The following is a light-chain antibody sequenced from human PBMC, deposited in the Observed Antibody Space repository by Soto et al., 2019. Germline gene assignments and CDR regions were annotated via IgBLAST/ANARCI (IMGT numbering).Light chain of an antibody. V-gene: IGKV4-1*01. CDR3: HQYASSPWT. CDR1: QSVLYNPNNKTY. Sequence: DIVMTQSPDSLTVSLGERATINGKSSQSVLYNPNNKTYLAWFQQKPGQPPKLLIYWASNRESGVPDRFSGSGSGTDFTLTISSLQAEDVAVYYCHQYASSPWTFGQGTKVEI. J-gene: IGKJ1*01. CDR2: WAS.